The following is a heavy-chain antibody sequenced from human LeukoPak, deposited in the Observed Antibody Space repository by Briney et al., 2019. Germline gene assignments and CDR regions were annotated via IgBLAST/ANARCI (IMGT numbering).Heavy chain of an antibody. CDR1: GGSISSYY. CDR2: IYYSGST. Sequence: SETLSLTCTVSGGSISSYYWGWIRQPPGKGLEWIGYIYYSGSTDYNPSLKSRVTISVDTSKNQFSLKLSSVTAADTAVYYCARLGCSSTSCYTLNWFDPWGQGTLVTVSS. V-gene: IGHV4-59*01. CDR3: ARLGCSSTSCYTLNWFDP. J-gene: IGHJ5*02. D-gene: IGHD2-2*02.